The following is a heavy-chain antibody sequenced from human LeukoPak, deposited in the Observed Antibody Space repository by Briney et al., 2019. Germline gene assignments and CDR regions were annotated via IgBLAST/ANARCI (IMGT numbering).Heavy chain of an antibody. D-gene: IGHD3-16*01. CDR3: SRGGTTSIIGWFDP. CDR2: IFYSGDT. V-gene: IGHV4-39*02. CDR1: GASIRSSTHY. Sequence: SETLSLTCSVSGASIRSSTHYWAWLRQAPGTGLEWVGSIFYSGDTYYNPSLRSRLTIAVDTSKNQFSLNLASATASDTGTYLCSRGGTTSIIGWFDPCGEGSPVIVS. J-gene: IGHJ5*02.